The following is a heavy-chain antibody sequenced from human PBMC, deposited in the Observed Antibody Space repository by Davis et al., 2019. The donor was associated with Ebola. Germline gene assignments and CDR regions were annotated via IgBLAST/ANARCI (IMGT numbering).Heavy chain of an antibody. J-gene: IGHJ4*02. V-gene: IGHV1-46*01. CDR3: ARDPRIAVAGTAYFDY. D-gene: IGHD6-19*01. Sequence: AASVKVSCKASGYTFTSYYMHWVRQAPGQGLEWMGIINPSGGSTSYAQKFQGRVTMTRDTSTSTVYMELGSLRSEDTVVYYCARDPRIAVAGTAYFDYWGQGTLVTVSS. CDR2: INPSGGST. CDR1: GYTFTSYY.